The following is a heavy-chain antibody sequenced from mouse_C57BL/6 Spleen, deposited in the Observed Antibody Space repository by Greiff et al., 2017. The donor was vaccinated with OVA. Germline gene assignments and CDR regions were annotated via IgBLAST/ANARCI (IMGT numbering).Heavy chain of an antibody. J-gene: IGHJ4*01. V-gene: IGHV1-26*01. CDR3: ARRGIYYAMDY. CDR2: INHNNGGT. Sequence: EVQLQQSGPELVKPGASVKISCKASGYTFTDYYMNWVKQSQGKSLEWIGDINHNNGGTSYNQKFKGKGTLTVDKSSGTAYMDLRSLTSEESAVDYCARRGIYYAMDYWGQGTSVTVSS. CDR1: GYTFTDYY.